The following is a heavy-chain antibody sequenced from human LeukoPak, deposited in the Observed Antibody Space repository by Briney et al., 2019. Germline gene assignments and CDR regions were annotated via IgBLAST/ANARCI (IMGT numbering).Heavy chain of an antibody. CDR3: ARGKYSYGYVAY. CDR1: GGSISSYY. J-gene: IGHJ4*02. D-gene: IGHD5-18*01. Sequence: SETLSLTCTVSGGSISSYYWSWIRQPPGKGLEWIGYIYYSGSTNYNPSLKSRVTISVDTSKNQFSLKLSSVTAADTAVYYCARGKYSYGYVAYWGQGTLVTVSS. V-gene: IGHV4-59*01. CDR2: IYYSGST.